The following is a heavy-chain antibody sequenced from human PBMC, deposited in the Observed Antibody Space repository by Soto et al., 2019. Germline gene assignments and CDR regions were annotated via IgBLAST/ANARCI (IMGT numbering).Heavy chain of an antibody. D-gene: IGHD6-13*01. J-gene: IGHJ1*01. CDR2: ISGSGGST. Sequence: PGGSLRLSCAASGFTFSSYAMSWVRQAPGKGLEWVSAISGSGGSTYYADSVKGRFTISRDNSKNTLYLQMNSLRAEDTAVYYCAKSPGIAAADPADYFQHWGQGTLVTV. CDR1: GFTFSSYA. V-gene: IGHV3-23*01. CDR3: AKSPGIAAADPADYFQH.